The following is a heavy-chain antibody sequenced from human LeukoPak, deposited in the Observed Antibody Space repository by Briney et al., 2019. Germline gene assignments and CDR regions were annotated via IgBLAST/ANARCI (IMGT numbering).Heavy chain of an antibody. CDR1: GYTFTSYD. Sequence: ASVKVSCKASGYTFTSYDINWVRQATGQGLEWVGWMNPNSGNTGYAQKFQGRVTMTRNTSITTAFMELSSLRSEDTAVYYCARVGEVWWNPHDAFDIWGQGTVVTVSS. J-gene: IGHJ3*02. V-gene: IGHV1-8*01. D-gene: IGHD2-21*01. CDR2: MNPNSGNT. CDR3: ARVGEVWWNPHDAFDI.